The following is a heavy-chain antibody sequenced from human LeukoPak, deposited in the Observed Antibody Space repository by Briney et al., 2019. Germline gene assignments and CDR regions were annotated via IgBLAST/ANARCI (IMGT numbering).Heavy chain of an antibody. J-gene: IGHJ4*02. CDR3: ARDDEWQENLRGPYYFDY. CDR2: IYYSGST. D-gene: IGHD4-17*01. V-gene: IGHV4-39*07. Sequence: SETLSLTCTVSGGSISSSSYYWGWIRQPPGKGLEWIGSIYYSGSTYYNPSLKSRVTISVDTSKNQFSLKLSSVTAADTAVYYCARDDEWQENLRGPYYFDYWGQGTLVTVSS. CDR1: GGSISSSSYY.